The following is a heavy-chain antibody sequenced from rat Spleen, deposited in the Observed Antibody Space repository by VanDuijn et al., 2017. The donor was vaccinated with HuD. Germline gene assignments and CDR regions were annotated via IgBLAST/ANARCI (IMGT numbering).Heavy chain of an antibody. CDR1: FYSITSSYR. CDR3: ARTNNPYFYVMDA. Sequence: VQLQESGPGLVKPSQSFSLTCSVTFYSITSSYRWNWIRKFPGNKLEWMGYLNSAGNTNYNPSLKGRISITRDTSKNQFFLQVNSVTTEDTATYYCARTNNPYFYVMDAWGQGASVTVSS. V-gene: IGHV3-3*01. J-gene: IGHJ4*01. D-gene: IGHD3-4*01. CDR2: LNSAGNT.